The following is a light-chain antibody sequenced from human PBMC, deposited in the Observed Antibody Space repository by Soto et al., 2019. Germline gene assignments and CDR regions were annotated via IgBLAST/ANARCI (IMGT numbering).Light chain of an antibody. J-gene: IGKJ1*01. V-gene: IGKV3-20*01. CDR2: GAS. Sequence: EIVLTQSPGTLSLSPGERAMLSCRASQRVSSTYLAWYQQKPGQAPRLLIYGASNRATGIPVRFSGSGSGTDFTLTISRLEPEDFAVYYCQQYGSSGTFGQGTKVDIK. CDR3: QQYGSSGT. CDR1: QRVSSTY.